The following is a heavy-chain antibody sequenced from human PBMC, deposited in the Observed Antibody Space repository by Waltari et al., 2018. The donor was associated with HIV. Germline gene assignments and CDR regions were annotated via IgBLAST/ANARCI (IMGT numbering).Heavy chain of an antibody. Sequence: EVQLVESGGGLVQPGRSLRLYCAASGFSFDDYAMTWVRQAPGKGLEWVSGISWNGAGVGYAGSVKGRFAISRDNAKNSLYLQMNSLRAEDTALYYCAKGGPTIGLYYFDYWGQGTLVTVSS. J-gene: IGHJ4*02. CDR1: GFSFDDYA. CDR2: ISWNGAGV. V-gene: IGHV3-9*01. CDR3: AKGGPTIGLYYFDY. D-gene: IGHD5-12*01.